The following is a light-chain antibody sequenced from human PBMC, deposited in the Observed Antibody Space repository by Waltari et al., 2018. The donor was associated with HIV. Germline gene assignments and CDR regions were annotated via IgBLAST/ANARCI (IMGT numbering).Light chain of an antibody. CDR1: ILPKQY. J-gene: IGLJ7*01. V-gene: IGLV3-25*03. CDR2: KDS. CDR3: QSADSSGTYAV. Sequence: SSELTQPPSVSVSPGQTARITCPGAILPKQYAYWYQQKPGQAPVVVIYKDSERPSGIPERFSGSSSGTTVTLTISGVQAEDEADYYCQSADSSGTYAVFGGGTQLTVL.